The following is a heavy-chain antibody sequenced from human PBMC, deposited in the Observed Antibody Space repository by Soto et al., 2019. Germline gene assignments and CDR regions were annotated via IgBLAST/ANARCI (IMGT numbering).Heavy chain of an antibody. D-gene: IGHD1-1*01. J-gene: IGHJ3*02. CDR1: GVTFSSHA. Sequence: WGSLRLSCAASGVTFSSHAMSWLRKSPGKGLEWVSVLSGSGGNIDYAGSVKGRFTIFRDNSKNMLYLEMNSLRAEDTAVYYCAKDWGTDEYSVRGFDIWAQGTVVTVSS. CDR2: LSGSGGNI. CDR3: AKDWGTDEYSVRGFDI. V-gene: IGHV3-23*01.